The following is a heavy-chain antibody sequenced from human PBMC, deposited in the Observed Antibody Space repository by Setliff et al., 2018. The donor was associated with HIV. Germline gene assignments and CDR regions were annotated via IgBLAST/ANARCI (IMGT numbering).Heavy chain of an antibody. D-gene: IGHD6-13*01. J-gene: IGHJ4*02. CDR2: IYHSGSS. CDR3: ARLAGQRTIAAADYFFDF. V-gene: IGHV4-38-2*01. Sequence: SQTLSLTCAVSGFSISSGYYWGWIRQPPGKGLEWIGAIYHSGSSYYSPSLKSRVTLFLDSSKNQFSLTLNSLTAADTAVYYCARLAGQRTIAAADYFFDFWGQGALVTVSS. CDR1: GFSISSGYY.